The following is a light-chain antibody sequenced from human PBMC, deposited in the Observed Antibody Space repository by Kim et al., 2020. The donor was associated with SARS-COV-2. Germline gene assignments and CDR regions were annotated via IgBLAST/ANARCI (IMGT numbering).Light chain of an antibody. V-gene: IGKV3-15*01. J-gene: IGKJ1*01. CDR3: QQYSDWLT. CDR1: QSVTTN. Sequence: SVSPGERATLSFRASQSVTTNLAWYQQKPGQAPRLLIYGAYIRATGTPDRFSGSGSGTEFTLTISSLHSEDFAVYYCQQYSDWLTFGQGTKVDIK. CDR2: GAY.